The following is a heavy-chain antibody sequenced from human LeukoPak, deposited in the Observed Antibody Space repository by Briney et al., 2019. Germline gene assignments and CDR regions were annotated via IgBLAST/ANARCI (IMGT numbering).Heavy chain of an antibody. D-gene: IGHD2-15*01. CDR2: ISSSSSYI. CDR3: ARVRTLGGQKYFQH. CDR1: GFTFSSYS. J-gene: IGHJ1*01. Sequence: PGGSLRHSCAASGFTFSSYSMNWVRQAPGKGLEWVSSISSSSSYIYYADSVKGRFTISRDNAKNSLYLQMNSLRAEDTAVYYCARVRTLGGQKYFQHWGQGTLVTVSS. V-gene: IGHV3-21*01.